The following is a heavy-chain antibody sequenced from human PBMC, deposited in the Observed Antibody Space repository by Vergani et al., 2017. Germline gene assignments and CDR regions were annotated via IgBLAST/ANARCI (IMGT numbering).Heavy chain of an antibody. CDR1: GFTFSSYS. V-gene: IGHV3-48*02. Sequence: EVQLLESGGGLVQPGGSLRLSCAASGFTFSSYSMNWVRQAPGKGLEWVSYISSSSSTIYYADSVKGRFTISRDNAKNSLYLQMNSLRDEDTAVYYCARDPTMVDYYDSSGYRTPGAFDIWGQGTMVTVSS. CDR2: ISSSSSTI. D-gene: IGHD3-22*01. CDR3: ARDPTMVDYYDSSGYRTPGAFDI. J-gene: IGHJ3*02.